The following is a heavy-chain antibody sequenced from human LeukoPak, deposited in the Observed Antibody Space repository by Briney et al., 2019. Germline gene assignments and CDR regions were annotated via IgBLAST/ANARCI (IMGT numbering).Heavy chain of an antibody. CDR1: GFTFSGYG. Sequence: PGGSLRLSGTASGFTFSGYGTSWGRQAPGKGLEWVSAISGSGGSTYYADSVKGRFTISRDNSKTTLYLQMNSLRAEDTAVYYCANNGSSERLDGVDYWGQRSLVTVSS. V-gene: IGHV3-23*01. CDR2: ISGSGGST. CDR3: ANNGSSERLDGVDY. J-gene: IGHJ4*02. D-gene: IGHD1-26*01.